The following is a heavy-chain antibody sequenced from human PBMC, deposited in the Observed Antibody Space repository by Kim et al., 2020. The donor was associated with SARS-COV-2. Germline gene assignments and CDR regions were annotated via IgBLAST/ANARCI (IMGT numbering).Heavy chain of an antibody. J-gene: IGHJ6*03. V-gene: IGHV1-8*01. Sequence: ASVKVSCKASGYSFGSGIYAINWVRQATGQGLEWMGWMSTGTGYTAYAQNFQGRVTMTSNASITTAYMEMRSLRSEDTAVYYRAVGRAGTVTGTEYYYYMHVWGKGTTVTVSS. CDR3: AVGRAGTVTGTEYYYYMHV. CDR1: GYSFGSGIYA. CDR2: MSTGTGYT. D-gene: IGHD4-17*01.